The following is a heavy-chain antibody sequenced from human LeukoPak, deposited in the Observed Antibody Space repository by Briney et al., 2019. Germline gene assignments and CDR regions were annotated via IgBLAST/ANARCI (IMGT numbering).Heavy chain of an antibody. D-gene: IGHD3-22*01. CDR3: ASSFDYYDSSGYYSHFDY. CDR2: IYYSGST. CDR1: GGSISSYY. Sequence: SETLSLTCTVSGGSISSYYWSWIRQPPGKGLEWIGYIYYSGSTNYNPSLKSRVTISVDTSKNQFSLKLSSVTAADTAVYYCASSFDYYDSSGYYSHFDYWGQGTLVTVSS. V-gene: IGHV4-59*01. J-gene: IGHJ4*02.